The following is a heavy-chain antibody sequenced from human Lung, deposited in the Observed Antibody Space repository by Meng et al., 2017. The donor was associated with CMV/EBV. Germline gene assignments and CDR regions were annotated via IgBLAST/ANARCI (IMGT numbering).Heavy chain of an antibody. V-gene: IGHV3-11*01. J-gene: IGHJ5*01. CDR2: ISSTGSYI. D-gene: IGHD3-22*01. CDR3: ARDLGRYDSKLDS. CDR1: GSTFSDYY. Sequence: SRSLSSAASGSTFSDYYMSCIRQAAGKLLEWVAYISSTGSYIYDADSVKGRFTISRDNAKKSLYLQMSTLRADDTAVYYCARDLGRYDSKLDSWGQGTLVTVSS.